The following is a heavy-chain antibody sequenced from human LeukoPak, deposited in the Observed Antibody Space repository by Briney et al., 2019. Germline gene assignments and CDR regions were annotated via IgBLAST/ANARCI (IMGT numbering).Heavy chain of an antibody. J-gene: IGHJ4*02. Sequence: PGGSLRLSCAASGFTSSTFAMTWVRQAPGKGLEWVSTFSPDGIHYADSVKGRFAISRDDSMSTLFLQMNSLRAEDTAIYYCAKDYARGGCSLAHCHPIDSWGQGTLVTVSS. CDR2: FSPDGI. D-gene: IGHD2-15*01. V-gene: IGHV3-23*01. CDR1: GFTSSTFA. CDR3: AKDYARGGCSLAHCHPIDS.